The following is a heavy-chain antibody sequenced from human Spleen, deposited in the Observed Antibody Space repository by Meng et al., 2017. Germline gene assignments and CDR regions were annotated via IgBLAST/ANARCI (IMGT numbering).Heavy chain of an antibody. V-gene: IGHV3-7*01. J-gene: IGHJ6*02. CDR1: GGTFRNFW. CDR2: IKQDGSEK. Sequence: GESLKISCVASGGTFRNFWMNWVRQAPGKGLEWVANIKQDGSEKYYVDSVKGRFTISRDNAKNSLYLQMNSLRAEDTAVYYCARADYYYYYGMDVWGQGTTVTVSS. CDR3: ARADYYYYYGMDV.